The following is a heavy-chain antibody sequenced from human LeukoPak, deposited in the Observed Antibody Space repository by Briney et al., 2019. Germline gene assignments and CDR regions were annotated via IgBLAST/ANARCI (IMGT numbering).Heavy chain of an antibody. Sequence: RTGGSLRLSCAASGFTFSSYGMHWVRQAPGKGLEWVAVIWYDGSNKYYADSVKGRFTISRDNSKNTLYLQMNSLRAEDTAVYYCARVLGYYGSGSYYSPLGYWGQGTLVTVSS. D-gene: IGHD3-10*01. V-gene: IGHV3-33*01. J-gene: IGHJ4*02. CDR3: ARVLGYYGSGSYYSPLGY. CDR2: IWYDGSNK. CDR1: GFTFSSYG.